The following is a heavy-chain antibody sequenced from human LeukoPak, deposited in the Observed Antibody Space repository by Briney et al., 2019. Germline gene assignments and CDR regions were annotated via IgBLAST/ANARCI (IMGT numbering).Heavy chain of an antibody. CDR3: IGGSWVKSAYAFDI. Sequence: PSENLSLTCTVSGGSISSYYWSWIRQPAGKGLEWIGRIYTSGSTNYNPSLKSRVTMSVDTSKNQFSLKLSSVTAADTAVYYCIGGSWVKSAYAFDIWGQGTMVTVSS. V-gene: IGHV4-4*07. J-gene: IGHJ3*02. CDR1: GGSISSYY. D-gene: IGHD2-15*01. CDR2: IYTSGST.